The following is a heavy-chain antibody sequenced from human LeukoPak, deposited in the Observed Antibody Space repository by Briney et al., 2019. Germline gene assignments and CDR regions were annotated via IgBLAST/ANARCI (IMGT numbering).Heavy chain of an antibody. CDR3: ARGGEFGY. D-gene: IGHD3-16*01. CDR2: IYSGGKT. CDR1: GFTVSNNY. Sequence: GGSQTLSCAASGFTVSNNYLMWVRQAPGKGLECVSLIYSGGKTYYADSVKGRFTISRDSSKNTLYLQMNSLRAEDTAMYYCARGGEFGYWGQGTLVTDSS. J-gene: IGHJ4*02. V-gene: IGHV3-53*01.